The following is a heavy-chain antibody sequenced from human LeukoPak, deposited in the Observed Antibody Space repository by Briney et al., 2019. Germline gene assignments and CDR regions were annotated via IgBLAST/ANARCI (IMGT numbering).Heavy chain of an antibody. D-gene: IGHD6-19*01. Sequence: GGSLRLSCAASGFTFSSYGIHWVRQAPGKGLEWVSAISGSGGSTYYADSVKGRFTISRDNSKNTLYLQMNSLRAEDTAVYYCAKDPGWLVTGGNWFDPWGQGTLVTVSS. CDR2: ISGSGGST. V-gene: IGHV3-23*01. CDR1: GFTFSSYG. CDR3: AKDPGWLVTGGNWFDP. J-gene: IGHJ5*02.